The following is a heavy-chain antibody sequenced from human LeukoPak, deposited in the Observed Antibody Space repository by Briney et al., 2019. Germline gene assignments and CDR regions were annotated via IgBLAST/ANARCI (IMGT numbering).Heavy chain of an antibody. CDR1: GFTFSGSA. V-gene: IGHV3-73*01. D-gene: IGHD1-26*01. CDR2: IRSKANSYAT. CDR3: TRRVIVGPTSFDY. J-gene: IGHJ4*02. Sequence: GGSLRLSCAASGFTFSGSAMHWVRQASGKGLEWVGRIRSKANSYATAYAASVKGRFTISRDDSKNTAYLQMNSLKTEDTAVYYCTRRVIVGPTSFDYWGQGTLVTVSS.